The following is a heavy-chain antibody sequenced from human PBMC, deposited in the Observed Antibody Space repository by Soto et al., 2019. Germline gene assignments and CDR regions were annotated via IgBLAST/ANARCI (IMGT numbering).Heavy chain of an antibody. CDR3: AHAGDYDLLSFDR. V-gene: IGHV2-5*02. D-gene: IGHD4-17*01. CDR2: IYWDVDK. CDR1: GFSLTTTGMG. Sequence: QITLKESGPPLVRPSQTLTLTCAFSGFSLTTTGMGLAWIRRPPGKALEWLALIYWDVDKRYNPSLKNRLTASKDTSTNRVVLTITNMIPEDTGTYFCAHAGDYDLLSFDRWGPGTLVTVSS. J-gene: IGHJ4*02.